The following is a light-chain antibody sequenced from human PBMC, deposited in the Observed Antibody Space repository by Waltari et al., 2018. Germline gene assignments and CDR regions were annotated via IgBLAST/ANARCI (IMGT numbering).Light chain of an antibody. Sequence: EIVLTQSPATLSLSPGERATLSCRASQSVRSYLAWYQQKPGQAPRLLIYDASNRASGIPGRFSGRGSGTDFTLTISSLEPEDFAVYYCQQRSNWPRTFGQGTKVEIK. CDR1: QSVRSY. CDR3: QQRSNWPRT. CDR2: DAS. V-gene: IGKV3-11*01. J-gene: IGKJ1*01.